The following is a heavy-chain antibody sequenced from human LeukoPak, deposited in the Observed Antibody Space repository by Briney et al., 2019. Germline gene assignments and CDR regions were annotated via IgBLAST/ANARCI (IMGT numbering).Heavy chain of an antibody. CDR2: ISGSGGST. CDR3: AKVATYYYDSSGYPTIDY. Sequence: GGSLRLSCAASGFTFSSYAMSWVRQAPGKGLEWVSAISGSGGSTYYADSVKGRFTISRDNSKNTLYLQMNSLRAEDTAVYYCAKVATYYYDSSGYPTIDYWGQGTLVTVSS. CDR1: GFTFSSYA. D-gene: IGHD3-22*01. J-gene: IGHJ4*02. V-gene: IGHV3-23*01.